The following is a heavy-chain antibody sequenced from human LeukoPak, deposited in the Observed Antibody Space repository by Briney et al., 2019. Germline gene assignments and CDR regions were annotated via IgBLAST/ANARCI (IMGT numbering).Heavy chain of an antibody. CDR1: GCTFRSYG. Sequence: PGGTLRLSCAASGCTFRSYGIHWGRQAPGKGLERVAFIRYDGSEKYYEDSVKSRFTISRDNSKNTLYLQMNSLRAEDTAVHYCARDSRSGSHFDYWGQGTLVTVSS. CDR3: ARDSRSGSHFDY. CDR2: IRYDGSEK. V-gene: IGHV3-30*02. D-gene: IGHD6-13*01. J-gene: IGHJ4*02.